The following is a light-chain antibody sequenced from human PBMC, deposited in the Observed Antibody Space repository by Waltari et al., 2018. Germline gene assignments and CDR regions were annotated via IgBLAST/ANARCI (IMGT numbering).Light chain of an antibody. CDR3: SSYAGSNTLV. V-gene: IGLV2-8*01. CDR2: EVN. CDR1: NSDVGTYNY. Sequence: QSALTQPPSASGSPGQSVTISCPGTNSDVGTYNYASWFQQHPGRAPKLLIYEVNKRPSGVPDRFSGSKSDNRASLTVSGLQADDEAVYHCSSYAGSNTLVFGGGTKLTVL. J-gene: IGLJ2*01.